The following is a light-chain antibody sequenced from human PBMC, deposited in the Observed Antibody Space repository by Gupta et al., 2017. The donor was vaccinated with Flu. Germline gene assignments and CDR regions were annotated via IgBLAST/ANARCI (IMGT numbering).Light chain of an antibody. CDR3: MQSIQLPLT. Sequence: DIVMPQTPFSLSVTPGQPASISCKSRQRLLHSDGTTYLYWYLQKPGQPPQLLIYEFSNRFAGVPDRISGSGSGTDFTLKISRVEAEDVGVYYWMQSIQLPLTFGGGTKVEIK. J-gene: IGKJ4*01. V-gene: IGKV2D-29*01. CDR2: EFS. CDR1: QRLLHSDGTTY.